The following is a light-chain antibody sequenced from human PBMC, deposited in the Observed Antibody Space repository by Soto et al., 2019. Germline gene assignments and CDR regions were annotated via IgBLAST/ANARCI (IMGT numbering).Light chain of an antibody. V-gene: IGKV3-11*01. CDR2: DAS. Sequence: DIVMTQSPATLSVSAGERATVSCRSSQSVIINLAWYQQKPGQAPRLLIYDASNRATGMPARFSGSGSGTDFTLTISSLEPEDFAVYYCQQRSNWTPITFGQGTRLEI. J-gene: IGKJ5*01. CDR1: QSVIIN. CDR3: QQRSNWTPIT.